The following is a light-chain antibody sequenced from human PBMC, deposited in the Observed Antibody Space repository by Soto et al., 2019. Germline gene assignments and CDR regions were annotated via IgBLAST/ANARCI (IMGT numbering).Light chain of an antibody. V-gene: IGKV1-27*01. Sequence: DIPMTQSPASLSASIGDRVTITCRASQGISNYLAWYQQKPGKVPKLLIYAASTLQSGVPSRFSGSGSGTEFTLTISSLQPDDFATYYCQHYNSYSEAFGQGTKVDIK. CDR2: AAS. CDR1: QGISNY. J-gene: IGKJ1*01. CDR3: QHYNSYSEA.